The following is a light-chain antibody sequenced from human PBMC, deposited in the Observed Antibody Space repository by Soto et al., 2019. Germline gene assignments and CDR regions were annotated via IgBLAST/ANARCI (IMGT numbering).Light chain of an antibody. Sequence: QSALTQPASVSGSPGQSITLSCTGTSSDIGAYNSVSWYQHHPGKAPKLIVFQVSFRPSAVSDRFSGSKSDNTASLTISGLQTEDEADYYCLSYTASSTFGFGTGTKLTVL. CDR2: QVS. J-gene: IGLJ1*01. V-gene: IGLV2-14*01. CDR3: LSYTASSTFG. CDR1: SSDIGAYNS.